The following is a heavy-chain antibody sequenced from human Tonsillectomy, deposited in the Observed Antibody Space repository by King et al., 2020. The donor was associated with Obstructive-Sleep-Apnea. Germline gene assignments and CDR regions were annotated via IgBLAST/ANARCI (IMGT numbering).Heavy chain of an antibody. V-gene: IGHV4-38-2*02. D-gene: IGHD5-12*01. Sequence: QLQESGPGLVKPSETLSLTCTVSGYSISSGYYWGWIRQPPGRGLEWIGTIYHSGSTFYNPSLQSRVTVSVDTSKNQFSLKVSSVTAADTAVYYCARGLSGSILYWGQGTLVTVSS. CDR3: ARGLSGSILY. J-gene: IGHJ4*02. CDR1: GYSISSGYY. CDR2: IYHSGST.